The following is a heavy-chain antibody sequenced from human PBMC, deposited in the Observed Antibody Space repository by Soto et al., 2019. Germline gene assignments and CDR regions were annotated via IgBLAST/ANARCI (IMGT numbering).Heavy chain of an antibody. CDR1: GFTFSSYG. CDR3: ARQIRYCSSTSCYSAFDI. V-gene: IGHV3-33*01. CDR2: IWYDGSNK. D-gene: IGHD2-2*01. J-gene: IGHJ3*02. Sequence: GGSLRLSCAASGFTFSSYGMHWVRQAPGKGLEWVAVIWYDGSNKYYADSVKGRFTISRDNSKNTLYLQMNSLRAEGTAVYYCARQIRYCSSTSCYSAFDIWGQGTMVTVSS.